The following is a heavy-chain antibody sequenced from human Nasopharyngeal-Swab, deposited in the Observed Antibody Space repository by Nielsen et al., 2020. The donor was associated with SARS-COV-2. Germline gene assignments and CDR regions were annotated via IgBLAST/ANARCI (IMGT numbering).Heavy chain of an antibody. CDR2: ITWNSGGI. CDR1: GFTFSSYS. D-gene: IGHD6-19*01. Sequence: SLKISCAASGFTFSSYSMNWVRQAPGKGLEWVSGITWNSGGIGYADSVKGRFTISRDNAKNSLYLQMNSLRPEDTALYYCAKLGAQGAVADHFDSWGQGTLVTVSS. J-gene: IGHJ4*02. V-gene: IGHV3-9*01. CDR3: AKLGAQGAVADHFDS.